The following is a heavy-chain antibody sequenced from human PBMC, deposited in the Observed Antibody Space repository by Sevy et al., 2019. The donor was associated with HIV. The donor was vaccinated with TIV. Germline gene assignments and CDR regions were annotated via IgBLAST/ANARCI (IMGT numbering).Heavy chain of an antibody. CDR2: IKADGSDK. Sequence: PGGSLRLSCAASGFTFSANWMNWVRQAPGKGLEWVANIKADGSDKYYVDSVEGRFTISRDNAKNLLFLQMNSLRVEDTAVYYCAHETFGRFESWGQGTLVTVSS. V-gene: IGHV3-7*01. CDR1: GFTFSANW. CDR3: AHETFGRFES. D-gene: IGHD3-16*01. J-gene: IGHJ4*02.